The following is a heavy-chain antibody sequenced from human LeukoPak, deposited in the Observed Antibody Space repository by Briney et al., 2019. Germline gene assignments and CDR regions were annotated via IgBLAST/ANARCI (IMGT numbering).Heavy chain of an antibody. V-gene: IGHV4-30-2*01. CDR3: ARFSPRAMGNYLDF. CDR1: GSSISSGSYS. Sequence: PSQTLSLTCAVSGSSISSGSYSWSWIWQPPGKGLEWIGYIYPRGSTYYNPSLKSRVILSLDKSANQFSLNLSSVTAADTAVYYCARFSPRAMGNYLDFWGQGTLVTVSS. J-gene: IGHJ4*02. CDR2: IYPRGST. D-gene: IGHD7-27*01.